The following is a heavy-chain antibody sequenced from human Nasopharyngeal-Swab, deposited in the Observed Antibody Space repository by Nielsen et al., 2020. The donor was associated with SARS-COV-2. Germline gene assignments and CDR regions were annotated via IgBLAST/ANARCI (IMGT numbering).Heavy chain of an antibody. CDR1: GFTFSSYA. V-gene: IGHV3-30-3*01. D-gene: IGHD6-13*01. CDR3: ASGIRTSSSSWYSSFDY. CDR2: ISYDGSNK. Sequence: GESLKISCAASGFTFSSYAMHWVRQAPGEGLEWVAVISYDGSNKYYADSVKGRFTISRDNSKNTLYLQMNSLRAEDTAVYYCASGIRTSSSSWYSSFDYWGQGTLVTVSS. J-gene: IGHJ4*02.